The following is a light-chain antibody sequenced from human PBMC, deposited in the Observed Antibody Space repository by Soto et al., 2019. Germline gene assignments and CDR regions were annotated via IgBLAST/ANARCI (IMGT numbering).Light chain of an antibody. V-gene: IGLV1-40*01. CDR1: SSNIGAGYD. Sequence: QSVLTQPPSVSGAPGQRVTISCTGSSSNIGAGYDVHWYQQLPGTAPKLLIYGNSNRPSGVPDRFSGSKSGTSASLAITGLQAEDEADYYCQSYDSRLSGVVFGGGTKGHRP. CDR2: GNS. J-gene: IGLJ2*01. CDR3: QSYDSRLSGVV.